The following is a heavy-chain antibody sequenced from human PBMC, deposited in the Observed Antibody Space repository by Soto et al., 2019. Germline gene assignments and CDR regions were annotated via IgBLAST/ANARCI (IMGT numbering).Heavy chain of an antibody. V-gene: IGHV4-38-2*02. D-gene: IGHD6-19*01. Sequence: SETLSLTCSVSGYSISRGYYWGWIRQPPGKGLEWIGSIYHSGSTYHNPSLKSRVTISVDTSKNHFSLRLSPVTAADTAVYYCTRDRSSGWFGGQNNWFDPWGQGTLVTSPQ. CDR1: GYSISRGYY. J-gene: IGHJ5*02. CDR2: IYHSGST. CDR3: TRDRSSGWFGGQNNWFDP.